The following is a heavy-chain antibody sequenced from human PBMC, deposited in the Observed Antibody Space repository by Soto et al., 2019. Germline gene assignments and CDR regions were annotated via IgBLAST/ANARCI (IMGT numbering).Heavy chain of an antibody. CDR3: ARGRYGDY. V-gene: IGHV1-18*01. Sequence: QVHLVQSGAEVKKPGASVKVSCKGSGYSFTSYGITWLRQAPGQGLEWMGWISAHNGNTDYAQKLQGRVTVTRDTSTSTAYTELRSLRSDDTAVYYRARGRYGDYWGQGDLVTVSS. D-gene: IGHD1-1*01. CDR1: GYSFTSYG. J-gene: IGHJ4*02. CDR2: ISAHNGNT.